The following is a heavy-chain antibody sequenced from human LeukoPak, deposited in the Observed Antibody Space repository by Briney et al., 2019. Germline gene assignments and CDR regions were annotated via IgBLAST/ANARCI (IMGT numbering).Heavy chain of an antibody. D-gene: IGHD2-21*02. J-gene: IGHJ4*02. CDR3: ARVSVVVTATRHYFDY. V-gene: IGHV1-69*04. CDR1: GGTFSSYA. CDR2: IIPILGIA. Sequence: GASVKVSCKASGGTFSSYAISWVRQAPGQGLEWMGRIIPILGIANYAQKFQGRVTITADKSTSTAYMELSSLRSEDTAVYYCARVSVVVTATRHYFDYWGQGTLVTVSS.